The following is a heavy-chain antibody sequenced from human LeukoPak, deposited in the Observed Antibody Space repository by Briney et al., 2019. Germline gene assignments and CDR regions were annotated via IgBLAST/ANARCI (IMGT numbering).Heavy chain of an antibody. V-gene: IGHV4-59*01. CDR1: GGSISSYS. Sequence: SETLSLTCTVSGGSISSYSWSWIRQPPGKGLEWIGYIYYSGSTNYNPSLKSRVTISVDTSKNQFSLKLSSVTAADTAVYYCARLSASSEEGVRGYCSSTSCYAFDYWGQGTLVTVSS. CDR2: IYYSGST. CDR3: ARLSASSEEGVRGYCSSTSCYAFDY. J-gene: IGHJ4*02. D-gene: IGHD2-2*01.